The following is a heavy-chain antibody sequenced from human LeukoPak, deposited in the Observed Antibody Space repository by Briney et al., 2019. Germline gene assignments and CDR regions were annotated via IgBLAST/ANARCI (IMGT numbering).Heavy chain of an antibody. CDR1: GGSFGSYY. V-gene: IGHV4-4*07. Sequence: SETLSLTCTVSGGSFGSYYWSWIRQPAGKGLEWIGRIYISGTADYNPSLKSRVSMSVDTSKNQLSLKVTSVTAADTAVYYCARSGGWPLYYFDYWGQGTLVTVSS. CDR2: IYISGTA. CDR3: ARSGGWPLYYFDY. D-gene: IGHD6-25*01. J-gene: IGHJ4*02.